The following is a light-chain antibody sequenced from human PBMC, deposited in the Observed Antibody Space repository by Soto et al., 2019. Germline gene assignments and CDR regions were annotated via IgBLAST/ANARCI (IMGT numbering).Light chain of an antibody. J-gene: IGLJ1*01. CDR3: QSYDSRLSAYV. Sequence: VLTQPPSVSGAPGQRVTISCTGINSNIGAGYDVHWYLQLPGTAPKLLVYTNNNRPSGVPDRFSGSKSGTSASLAITGLQAEDEADYYCQSYDSRLSAYVFGTGTKVTVL. CDR1: NSNIGAGYD. CDR2: TNN. V-gene: IGLV1-40*01.